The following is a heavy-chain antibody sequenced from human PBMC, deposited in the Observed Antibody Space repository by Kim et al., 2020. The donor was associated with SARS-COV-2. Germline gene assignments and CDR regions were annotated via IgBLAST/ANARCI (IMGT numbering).Heavy chain of an antibody. V-gene: IGHV3-23*01. D-gene: IGHD3-22*01. J-gene: IGHJ3*01. CDR2: ISHNGYST. Sequence: GGSLRLSCEASGFTFSFYALSWVRQAPGKGLEWISAISHNGYSTFYADSVRGRFTISRDDSKNTLFLHMNSLRGEDTALYYCAKDQKRVDSSAFDVWGQGTMVTVS. CDR1: GFTFSFYA. CDR3: AKDQKRVDSSAFDV.